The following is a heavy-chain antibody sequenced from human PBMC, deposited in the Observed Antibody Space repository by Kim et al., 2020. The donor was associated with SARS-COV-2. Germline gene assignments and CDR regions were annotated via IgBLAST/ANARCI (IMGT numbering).Heavy chain of an antibody. CDR2: ISYDGSNK. CDR3: ARGRSPIGSGWTLADY. Sequence: GGSLRLSCAASGFTFSSYAMHWVRQAPGKGLEWVAVISYDGSNKYYADSVKGRFTISRDNSKNMLYLQMNSLRAEDTAVYYCARGRSPIGSGWTLADYWGQGTLVTVSS. V-gene: IGHV3-30-3*01. CDR1: GFTFSSYA. D-gene: IGHD6-19*01. J-gene: IGHJ4*02.